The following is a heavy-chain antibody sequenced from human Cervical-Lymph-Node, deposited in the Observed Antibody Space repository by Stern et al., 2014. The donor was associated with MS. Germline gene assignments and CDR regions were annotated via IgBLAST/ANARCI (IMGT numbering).Heavy chain of an antibody. V-gene: IGHV3-74*02. CDR2: INSDGSII. Sequence: EVQLVQSGGGLVQPGGSLTLSCAASGFTFSNYWMHWVRQAPGEGLVWLSRINSDGSIINYAHSVKGRFTISRDNTKNTLYLQMHSLRVADTAVYYCASRKYMDYRLHDYWGQGTLVTVSS. CDR3: ASRKYMDYRLHDY. J-gene: IGHJ4*02. CDR1: GFTFSNYW. D-gene: IGHD4-11*01.